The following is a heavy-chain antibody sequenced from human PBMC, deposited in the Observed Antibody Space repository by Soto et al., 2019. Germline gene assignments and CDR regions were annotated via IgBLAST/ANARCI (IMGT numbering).Heavy chain of an antibody. CDR1: GFTFSSYW. CDR3: ARDRKYHPPMDV. Sequence: PGGSLRLSCAASGFTFSSYWMHWFRQAPGKGLVWVSRINSDGSSTSYADSVKGRFTISRDNAKNTLYLQMNSLRAEDTAVYYCARDRKYHPPMDVWGQGTTVTVSS. D-gene: IGHD2-2*01. J-gene: IGHJ6*02. CDR2: INSDGSST. V-gene: IGHV3-74*01.